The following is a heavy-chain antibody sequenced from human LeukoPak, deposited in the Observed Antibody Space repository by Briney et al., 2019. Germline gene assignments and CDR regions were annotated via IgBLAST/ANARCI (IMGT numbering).Heavy chain of an antibody. J-gene: IGHJ4*02. CDR3: ARGVGYDFWSGYRY. CDR1: GFTFSSYA. V-gene: IGHV3-30-3*01. Sequence: PGGSLRLSCAASGFTFSSYAMHWVRQAPGKGLGWVSVISYDGSNKYYADSVKGRFTISRDNSKNTLFLQMNSLRADDTAMYYCARGVGYDFWSGYRYWGQGALVTVSS. D-gene: IGHD3-3*01. CDR2: ISYDGSNK.